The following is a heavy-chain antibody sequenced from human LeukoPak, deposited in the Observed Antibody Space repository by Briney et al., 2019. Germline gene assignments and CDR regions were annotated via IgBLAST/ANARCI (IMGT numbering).Heavy chain of an antibody. D-gene: IGHD5-12*01. CDR2: ISWNSGSI. J-gene: IGHJ4*02. Sequence: HPGGSLRLSCAASGFTFHQYAIHWVRQVPRKGLEWVSGISWNSGSICYADSVRGRFTISRDNAKTSVYLQMNSLRAEDTALYYCAKDKAPLYSGYDWDLDFWGQGTLVIVSS. CDR1: GFTFHQYA. V-gene: IGHV3-9*01. CDR3: AKDKAPLYSGYDWDLDF.